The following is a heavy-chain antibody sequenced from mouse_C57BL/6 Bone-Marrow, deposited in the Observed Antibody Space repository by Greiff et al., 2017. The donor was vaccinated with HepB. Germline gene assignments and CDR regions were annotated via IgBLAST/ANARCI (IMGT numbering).Heavy chain of an antibody. CDR3: ARSINWYFDV. V-gene: IGHV1-50*01. J-gene: IGHJ1*03. CDR2: IDPSDSYT. D-gene: IGHD2-10*02. Sequence: QVQLQQSGAELVKPGASVKLSCKASGYTFTSYWMQWVKQRPGQGLEWIGEIDPSDSYTNYNQKFKGKATLTVDTSSSTAYMQLSSLTAEDSAVYYGARSINWYFDVWGTGTTVTVSS. CDR1: GYTFTSYW.